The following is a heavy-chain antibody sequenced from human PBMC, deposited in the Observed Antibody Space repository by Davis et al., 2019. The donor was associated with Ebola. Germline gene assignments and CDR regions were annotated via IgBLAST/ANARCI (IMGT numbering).Heavy chain of an antibody. CDR3: VKFSENGGDDVYGMDV. CDR2: ISGSGHST. D-gene: IGHD4-23*01. V-gene: IGHV3-23*01. J-gene: IGHJ6*02. CDR1: GFTFSSYA. Sequence: GSLKISCAASGFTFSSYAMSWVRQAPGKGLEWVSAISGSGHSTYYADSVKGRFTISRDNAKNSLYLQMNSLRAEDTALYYCVKFSENGGDDVYGMDVWGQGTTVTVSS.